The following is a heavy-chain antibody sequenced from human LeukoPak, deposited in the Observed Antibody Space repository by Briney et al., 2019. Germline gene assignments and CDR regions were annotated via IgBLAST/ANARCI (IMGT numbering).Heavy chain of an antibody. CDR2: ISGSGGST. CDR1: GFTFSSYA. Sequence: GGSLRLSCAASGFTFSSYAMSWVRQAPGKGLEWVSAISGSGGSTYYADSVKGRFTISRDNSQNTLYLQMNSLRAEDTAVYYCAKSHVDTVYNYYFDYWGQGTLVTVSS. D-gene: IGHD5-18*01. J-gene: IGHJ4*02. CDR3: AKSHVDTVYNYYFDY. V-gene: IGHV3-23*01.